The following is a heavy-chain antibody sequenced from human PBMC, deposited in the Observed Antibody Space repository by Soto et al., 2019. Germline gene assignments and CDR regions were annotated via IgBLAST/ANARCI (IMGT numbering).Heavy chain of an antibody. V-gene: IGHV1-46*01. D-gene: IGHD5-12*01. CDR3: ARVTLRWSADF. CDR2: ITPGGGSA. Sequence: GASVKVSCKASGYTFTNYYLHWVRQAPGQGLEWVGIITPGGGSASYAQKFQDRVTMTWDVSTSTVHMELRRLKSEDTAIYYCARVTLRWSADFWGQGTLVTVSS. CDR1: GYTFTNYY. J-gene: IGHJ4*02.